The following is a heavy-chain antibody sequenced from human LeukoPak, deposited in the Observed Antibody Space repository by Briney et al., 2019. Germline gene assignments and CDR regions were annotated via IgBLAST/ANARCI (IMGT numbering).Heavy chain of an antibody. V-gene: IGHV3-23*01. Sequence: PGGSLRLSCAASGLSWVRQGPARGLDWVSSIRGNGETFYADSVKGRFTLSSDSSRNTVYFQLNNLRVEDTAIYYCAKASWVSSTDAVRWGQGTLDTVS. CDR2: IRGNGET. D-gene: IGHD3-16*01. CDR1: GL. J-gene: IGHJ4*02. CDR3: AKASWVSSTDAVR.